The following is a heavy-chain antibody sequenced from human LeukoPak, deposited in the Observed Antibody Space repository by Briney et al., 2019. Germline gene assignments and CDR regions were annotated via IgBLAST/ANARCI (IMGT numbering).Heavy chain of an antibody. Sequence: SETLSLTCTVSGGSISSGSYYWSWIRQPPGKGLEWIGYIYYSGSTNYNPSLKSRVAISVDTSKNQFSLKLSSVTAADTAMYYCARYYCSSDTCYYFDYWGQGTLVTVSS. CDR3: ARYYCSSDTCYYFDY. J-gene: IGHJ4*02. V-gene: IGHV4-61*01. CDR2: IYYSGST. D-gene: IGHD2-2*01. CDR1: GGSISSGSYY.